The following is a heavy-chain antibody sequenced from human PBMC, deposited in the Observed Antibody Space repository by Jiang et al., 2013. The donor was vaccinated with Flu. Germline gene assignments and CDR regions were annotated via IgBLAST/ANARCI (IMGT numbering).Heavy chain of an antibody. CDR3: AKDVNGHKHFDY. Sequence: GAEVKKPGASVKVSCKASGYTFPNSAMHWVRQAPGQRLEWMGWINAGNGSRKYSQAFQGRLTLTRDTSASTAYMELISLRSEDTAVYYCAKDVNGHKHFDYWGQGTLVSVSS. J-gene: IGHJ4*02. D-gene: IGHD2-8*01. CDR1: GYTFPNSA. CDR2: INAGNGSR. V-gene: IGHV1-3*01.